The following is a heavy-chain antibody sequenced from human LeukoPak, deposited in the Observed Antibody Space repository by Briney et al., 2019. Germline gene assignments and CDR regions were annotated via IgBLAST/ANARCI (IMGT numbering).Heavy chain of an antibody. J-gene: IGHJ4*02. D-gene: IGHD3-10*01. CDR1: GFTCSSYS. CDR3: ARDDITMVRGVTVFDY. V-gene: IGHV3-21*01. CDR2: ISTSSSYI. Sequence: GGSLRLSCAASGFTCSSYSMNWVRQAPGKGLEWVSFISTSSSYIYYADSLKGRFTISRDNAKKSLYLQINSLRAEDTAVYYCARDDITMVRGVTVFDYWGQGTLVTVSS.